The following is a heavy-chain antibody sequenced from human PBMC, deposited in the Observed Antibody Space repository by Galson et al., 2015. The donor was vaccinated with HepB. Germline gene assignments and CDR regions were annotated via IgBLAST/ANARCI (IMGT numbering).Heavy chain of an antibody. D-gene: IGHD4-11*01. Sequence: SVKVSCKASGYTFTSYGISWVRQAPGQGLEWMGWISAYNGNTNYAQKLQGRVTMTTDTSTSTAYMELRSLRSDDTAVYYCAREAAWAGDYSNYYMDVWGKGTTVTVSS. CDR1: GYTFTSYG. J-gene: IGHJ6*03. CDR3: AREAAWAGDYSNYYMDV. V-gene: IGHV1-18*01. CDR2: ISAYNGNT.